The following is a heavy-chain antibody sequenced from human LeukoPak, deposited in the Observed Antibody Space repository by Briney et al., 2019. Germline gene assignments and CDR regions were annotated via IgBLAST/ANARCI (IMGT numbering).Heavy chain of an antibody. CDR2: ISYDGSNK. CDR3: ARDSRIAARPSGDY. CDR1: GFTFSSYA. D-gene: IGHD6-6*01. J-gene: IGHJ4*02. Sequence: PGRSLRLSCAASGFTFSSYAMHWVRQAPGKELEWVAVISYDGSNKYYADSVKGRFTISRDNSKNTLYLQMNSLRAEDTAVYYCARDSRIAARPSGDYWGQGTLVTVSS. V-gene: IGHV3-30-3*01.